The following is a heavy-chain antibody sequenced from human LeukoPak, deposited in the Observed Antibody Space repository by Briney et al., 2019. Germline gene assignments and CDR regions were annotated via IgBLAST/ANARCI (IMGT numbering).Heavy chain of an antibody. CDR2: ISAYNGNT. CDR1: GYTFTSFG. Sequence: GASVKVSCKASGYTFTSFGISWVRQAPGQGLEWMGWISAYNGNTNYAQKLQGRVTMTTDTSTSTAYVELRSLRSDDTAVYYRAMGMGYYDYVWGSYQDYWGQGTLVTVSS. CDR3: AMGMGYYDYVWGSYQDY. D-gene: IGHD3-16*01. J-gene: IGHJ4*02. V-gene: IGHV1-18*01.